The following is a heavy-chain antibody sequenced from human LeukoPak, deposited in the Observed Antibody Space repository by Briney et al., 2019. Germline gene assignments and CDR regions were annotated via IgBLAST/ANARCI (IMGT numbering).Heavy chain of an antibody. CDR3: ARDRGYDYVWGSYRHDY. J-gene: IGHJ4*02. Sequence: PGGSLRLSCAASGSTFSSYSMNWVRQAPGKGLEWVSSISSSSSYIYYADSVKGRFTISRDNAKNSLYLQMNSLRAEDTAVYYCARDRGYDYVWGSYRHDYWGQGTLVTVSS. D-gene: IGHD3-16*02. V-gene: IGHV3-21*01. CDR1: GSTFSSYS. CDR2: ISSSSSYI.